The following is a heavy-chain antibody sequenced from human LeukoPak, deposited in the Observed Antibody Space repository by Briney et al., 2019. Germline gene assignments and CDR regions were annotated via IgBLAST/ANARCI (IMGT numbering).Heavy chain of an antibody. CDR3: ARGRLGTEVSLFEY. D-gene: IGHD5-18*01. J-gene: IGHJ4*02. CDR1: GDSVSSNSAA. Sequence: KSSQTLSLTCAISGDSVSSNSAAWNWLRQSPSRGLEWLGRTYYRSKWYYDYAASVKSRVVINPDTSKNQFSLQLNSVTPEDTAVYYCARGRLGTEVSLFEYWGQGALVTVSS. CDR2: TYYRSKWYY. V-gene: IGHV6-1*01.